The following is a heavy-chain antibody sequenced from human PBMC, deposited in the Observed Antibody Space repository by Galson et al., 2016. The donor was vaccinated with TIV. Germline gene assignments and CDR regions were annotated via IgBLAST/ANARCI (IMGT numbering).Heavy chain of an antibody. CDR2: TYYRSKWYN. J-gene: IGHJ4*02. D-gene: IGHD3-3*01. Sequence: CAISGDSVSSNSAAWNWIRQSPSRGLEWLGRTYYRSKWYNDYALSVKSRITINLDTSKNQFPLQLTSVTPEDAAVYYCARGAPSVFGVIMTLDYWGQGTLVTVSS. CDR1: GDSVSSNSAA. V-gene: IGHV6-1*01. CDR3: ARGAPSVFGVIMTLDY.